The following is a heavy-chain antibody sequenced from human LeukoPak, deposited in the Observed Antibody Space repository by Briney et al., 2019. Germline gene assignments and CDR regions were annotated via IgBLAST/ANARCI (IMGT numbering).Heavy chain of an antibody. CDR1: GYTFTGYY. CDR3: ASAGGSSSVVYYMDV. V-gene: IGHV1-69*06. CDR2: IIPIFGTA. J-gene: IGHJ6*03. D-gene: IGHD6-6*01. Sequence: GASVKVSCKASGYTFTGYYMHWVRQAPGQGLEWMGGIIPIFGTANYAQKFQGRVTITADKSTSTAYMELSSLRSEDTAVYYCASAGGSSSVVYYMDVWGKGTTVTVSS.